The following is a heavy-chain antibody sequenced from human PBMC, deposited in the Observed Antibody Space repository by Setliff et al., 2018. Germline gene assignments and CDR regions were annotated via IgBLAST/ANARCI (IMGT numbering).Heavy chain of an antibody. CDR3: ARGPDLTAVGNEYFYGVDV. D-gene: IGHD6-19*01. Sequence: PSETLSLTCNVSGGSITESFWSWIRQPAGKGLEWIGRMYIRGSSDYNPSLKSRVTMSVDTANNAFSLRLTSMTAADTAVYYCARGPDLTAVGNEYFYGVDVWGQGATVTVSS. J-gene: IGHJ6*02. V-gene: IGHV4-4*07. CDR2: MYIRGSS. CDR1: GGSITESF.